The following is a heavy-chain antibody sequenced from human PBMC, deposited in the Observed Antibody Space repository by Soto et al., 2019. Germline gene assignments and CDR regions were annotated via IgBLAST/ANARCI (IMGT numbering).Heavy chain of an antibody. D-gene: IGHD3-22*01. J-gene: IGHJ6*02. V-gene: IGHV1-3*01. CDR2: INAGNGNT. CDR3: ARDRQWFHTYFYSYGMDV. CDR1: GYTFTSYA. Sequence: QVQLVQSGAEVKKPGASVKVSCKASGYTFTSYAMHWVRQAPGQRLEWMGWINAGNGNTKYSQKFQGRVTITRDTTASTAYMELSSLRSEDTAVYYCARDRQWFHTYFYSYGMDVWGQGTTVTVSS.